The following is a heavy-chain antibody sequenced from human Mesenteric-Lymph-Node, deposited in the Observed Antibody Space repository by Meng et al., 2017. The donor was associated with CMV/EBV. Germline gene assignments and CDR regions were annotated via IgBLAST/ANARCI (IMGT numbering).Heavy chain of an antibody. D-gene: IGHD1-26*01. CDR2: ISPSSNYI. V-gene: IGHV3-21*06. Sequence: LSLTCAASGFTLSSYTMSWVRQAPGKGLEWVSSISPSSNYIYYADSVKGRLTISRDNAKNSLYLQIDSLRADDTAVYYCARNPGWEILFDHWGQGTLVTVSS. CDR1: GFTLSSYT. CDR3: ARNPGWEILFDH. J-gene: IGHJ4*02.